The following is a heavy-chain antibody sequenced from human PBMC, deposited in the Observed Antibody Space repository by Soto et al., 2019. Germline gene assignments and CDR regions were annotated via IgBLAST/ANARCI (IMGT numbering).Heavy chain of an antibody. J-gene: IGHJ6*02. V-gene: IGHV5-51*01. CDR1: GYSFTSYW. D-gene: IGHD6-6*01. CDR2: IYPGDSDT. Sequence: PGESLKISCKGSGYSFTSYWIGWVRQMPGKGLEWMGIIYPGDSDTRYSPSFQGQVTISADKSISTAYLQWSSLEASDTAMYYCARTGPYSSSSGVYYYYYYGMDVWGQGTTVTVSS. CDR3: ARTGPYSSSSGVYYYYYYGMDV.